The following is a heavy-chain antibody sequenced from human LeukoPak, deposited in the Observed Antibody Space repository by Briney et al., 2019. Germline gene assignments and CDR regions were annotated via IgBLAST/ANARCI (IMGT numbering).Heavy chain of an antibody. V-gene: IGHV1-69*05. CDR3: ARRIAVAGTWWFDP. CDR1: GGTFTSYA. J-gene: IGHJ5*02. CDR2: IIPIFGTA. D-gene: IGHD6-19*01. Sequence: SVKVSCKASGGTFTSYAISWVRQAPGQGLEWMGGIIPIFGTANYAQKFQGRVTMTRDTSISTAYMELSRLRSDDTAVYYCARRIAVAGTWWFDPWGQGTLVTVSS.